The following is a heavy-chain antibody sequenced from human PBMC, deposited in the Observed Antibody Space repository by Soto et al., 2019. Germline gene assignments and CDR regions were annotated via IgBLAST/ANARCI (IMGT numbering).Heavy chain of an antibody. Sequence: ASVKVSCKASGGTFSSYAISWVRQAPGQGLEWMGGIIPILGIANYAQKLQGRFTITEDKSTSTAYMELSSLRSEDTAVYYCAVGLHGSGSYYTLYYYYYYGMYVLGQGTTGTVSS. CDR2: IIPILGIA. CDR3: AVGLHGSGSYYTLYYYYYYGMYV. V-gene: IGHV1-69*10. D-gene: IGHD3-10*01. CDR1: GGTFSSYA. J-gene: IGHJ6*02.